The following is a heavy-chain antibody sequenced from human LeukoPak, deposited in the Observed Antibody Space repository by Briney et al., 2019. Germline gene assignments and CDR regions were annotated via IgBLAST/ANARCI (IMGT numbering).Heavy chain of an antibody. CDR2: IYTSGST. CDR1: GGSISSYY. D-gene: IGHD6-19*01. CDR3: ARDKDSSGLHAYYYYYGMDV. J-gene: IGHJ6*02. Sequence: SETLSLTCTVSGGSISSYYWSWIRQPAGKGLEWIGRIYTSGSTNYNPSLKSRVTMSVDTSKNQFSLKLSSVTAADTAVYYCARDKDSSGLHAYYYYYGMDVWGQGTTVTVS. V-gene: IGHV4-4*07.